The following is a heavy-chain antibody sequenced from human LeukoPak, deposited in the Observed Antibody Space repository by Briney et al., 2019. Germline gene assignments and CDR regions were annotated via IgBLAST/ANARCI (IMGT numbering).Heavy chain of an antibody. CDR1: GFTFSSYG. CDR3: AKDRSIVVVITTGFDY. CDR2: IRYDGSNK. D-gene: IGHD3-22*01. J-gene: IGHJ4*02. Sequence: GGSLRLSCAASGFTFSSYGMHWVRQAPGKGLEWVAFIRYDGSNKYYADSVKGRFTISRDNSKNTLYLQMNSLRAEDTAVYYCAKDRSIVVVITTGFDYWGQGTLVTVSS. V-gene: IGHV3-30*02.